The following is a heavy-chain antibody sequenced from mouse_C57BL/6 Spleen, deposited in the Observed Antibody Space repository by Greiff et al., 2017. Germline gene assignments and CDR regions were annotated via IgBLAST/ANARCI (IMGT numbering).Heavy chain of an antibody. Sequence: VKLMESGPGLLAPSQSLSITCTVSGFSLTSYGVDWVRQSPGKGLEWLGVIWGVGSTNYNSALKSRLSISKDNSQSQVFLKMNSLQTDDTAMYYCARGGYGSSYRAMDYWGQGTSVTVSS. J-gene: IGHJ4*01. CDR2: IWGVGST. CDR3: ARGGYGSSYRAMDY. D-gene: IGHD1-1*01. CDR1: GFSLTSYG. V-gene: IGHV2-6*01.